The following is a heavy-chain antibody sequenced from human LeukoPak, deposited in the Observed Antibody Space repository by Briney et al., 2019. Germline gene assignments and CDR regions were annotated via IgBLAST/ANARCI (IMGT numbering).Heavy chain of an antibody. D-gene: IGHD6-13*01. CDR2: IYYSGST. CDR3: ARGGVEAAGTRNFDY. J-gene: IGHJ4*02. V-gene: IGHV4-59*01. Sequence: SETLSLTFAVYGGSLSGYYWSWIRQPPGKGLEWIGYIYYSGSTNYNPSLKSRVTISVDTSKNQFYLKLSSVTAADTAVYYCARGGVEAAGTRNFDYWGQGTLVTVSS. CDR1: GGSLSGYY.